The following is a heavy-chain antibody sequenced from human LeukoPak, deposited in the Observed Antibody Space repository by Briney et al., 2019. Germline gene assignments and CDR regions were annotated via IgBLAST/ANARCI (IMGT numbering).Heavy chain of an antibody. D-gene: IGHD4-17*01. CDR2: IYYSGST. Sequence: KASETLSLTCTVSGGSISSGGYYWSWIRQHPGKGLEWIGYIYYSGSTYYNPSLKSRVTISVDTSKNQFSLKLSSVTAADTAVYYCARGGVGPRDYAYDYWGQGTLVIVSS. V-gene: IGHV4-31*03. CDR3: ARGGVGPRDYAYDY. J-gene: IGHJ4*02. CDR1: GGSISSGGYY.